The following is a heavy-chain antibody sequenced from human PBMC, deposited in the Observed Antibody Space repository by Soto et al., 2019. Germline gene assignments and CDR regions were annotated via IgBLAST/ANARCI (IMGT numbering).Heavy chain of an antibody. J-gene: IGHJ4*02. CDR3: ASGIVVVTGLDY. D-gene: IGHD2-21*02. Sequence: QVQLVQSGAEEKKPGASVKVSCKASGYTFTSYAMQWVRQAPGQRLEWMGWINSGTGNTKYSQKFQGRVTITRDTTTSTAYMELSSVRSEDTDVYYCASGIVVVTGLDYWGQGTLVTVSS. CDR1: GYTFTSYA. V-gene: IGHV1-3*05. CDR2: INSGTGNT.